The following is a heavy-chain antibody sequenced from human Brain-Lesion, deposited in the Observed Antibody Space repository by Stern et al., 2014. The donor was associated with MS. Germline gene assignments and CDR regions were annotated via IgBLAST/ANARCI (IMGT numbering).Heavy chain of an antibody. CDR1: GYTLTELS. V-gene: IGHV1-24*01. D-gene: IGHD1-26*01. Sequence: QVQLMQSGAEVKKPGASVKVSCKVSGYTLTELSMHWVRQAPRKGLEWMGGFDPEDGETIYAQKLQGRATMTEDTATDTAYMELSSLRSEDTAVYYCATLSPGAGGNYYRHFDYWGQGTLVTVSS. J-gene: IGHJ4*02. CDR3: ATLSPGAGGNYYRHFDY. CDR2: FDPEDGET.